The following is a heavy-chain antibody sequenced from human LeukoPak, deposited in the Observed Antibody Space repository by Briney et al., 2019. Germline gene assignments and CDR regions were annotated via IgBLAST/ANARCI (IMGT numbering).Heavy chain of an antibody. CDR1: GGSISSYY. CDR2: IYYSGST. D-gene: IGHD5-12*01. J-gene: IGHJ3*02. V-gene: IGHV4-59*12. Sequence: PSETLSLTCTVSGGSISSYYWSWIRQPPGKGLEWIGYIYYSGSTYYNPSLKSRVTIAVETSKNQFSLKLSSVPAADKAVYYCARSCRILDIVATIRARLGGNGFDIWGQGTVVTVSS. CDR3: ARSCRILDIVATIRARLGGNGFDI.